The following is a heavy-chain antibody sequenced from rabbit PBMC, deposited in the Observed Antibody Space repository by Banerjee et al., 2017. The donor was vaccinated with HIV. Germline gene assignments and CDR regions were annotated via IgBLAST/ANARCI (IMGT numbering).Heavy chain of an antibody. CDR3: ARGLVGIVSHLTMDL. V-gene: IGHV1S45*01. CDR1: GFSFSSNDM. Sequence: QEQLEESGGDLVKPEGSLTLTCTASGFSFSSNDMRWVRQAPGKGLEWIACIYAGSSGSTYYASWAKGRFTISKTSSTTVTLQMTSLTAADTATYFCARGLVGIVSHLTMDLWGQGTLVTVS. D-gene: IGHD3-3*01. CDR2: IYAGSSGST. J-gene: IGHJ3*01.